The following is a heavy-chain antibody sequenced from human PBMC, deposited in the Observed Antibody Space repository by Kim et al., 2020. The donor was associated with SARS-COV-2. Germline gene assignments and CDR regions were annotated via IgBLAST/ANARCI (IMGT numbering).Heavy chain of an antibody. CDR1: GFTVSSNY. D-gene: IGHD3-16*01. J-gene: IGHJ6*02. V-gene: IGHV3-53*01. CDR3: TRDLGDYGMDV. CDR2: IYSGGST. Sequence: GGSLRLSCAASGFTVSSNYMSWVRQAPGKGLEWVSVIYSGGSTYYADSVKGRFTISRDNSKNTLYLQMNSLRAEATAVYYCTRDLGDYGMDVWGQGTTVTVSS.